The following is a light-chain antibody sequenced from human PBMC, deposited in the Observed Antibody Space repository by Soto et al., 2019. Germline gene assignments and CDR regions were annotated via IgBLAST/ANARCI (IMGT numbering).Light chain of an antibody. CDR2: DAS. V-gene: IGKV1-5*01. J-gene: IGKJ2*01. CDR1: QTISSW. Sequence: DILMTQSPSTLSASVGDRVTITCRASQTISSWLAWYQQKPGKAPDLLIYDASSLQDGVPSRFSGRGSGTEFTLTISSLQPDDFATYFCQQYITFPYTFGQGTKLEIK. CDR3: QQYITFPYT.